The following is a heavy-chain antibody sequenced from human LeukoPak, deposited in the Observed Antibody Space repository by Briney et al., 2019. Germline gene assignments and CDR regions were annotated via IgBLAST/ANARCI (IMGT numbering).Heavy chain of an antibody. J-gene: IGHJ4*02. CDR1: GFTFSSCW. D-gene: IGHD4-17*01. Sequence: GGSLRLSCAASGFTFSSCWMHWVRQAPGKGLVWVSRINSDGSSTSYADSVKGRFTISRDNAKNTLYLQMNSLRAEDTAVYYCAREWGGTYGDPGHFDYWGQGTLVTVSS. CDR3: AREWGGTYGDPGHFDY. V-gene: IGHV3-74*01. CDR2: INSDGSST.